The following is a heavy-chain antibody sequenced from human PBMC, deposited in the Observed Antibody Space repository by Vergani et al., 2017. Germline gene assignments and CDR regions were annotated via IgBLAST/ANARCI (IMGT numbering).Heavy chain of an antibody. CDR3: TSDTHSGERADR. CDR1: FDSIRNLY. Sequence: QVQLQESGPGLVKSSETLSLTCSVSFDSIRNLYCNWTRQPPGKGLEWIGSIHYSENTNYNPSLKTRVTLSVDTSKNQFSLTLTSVTAADTAVYYCTSDTHSGERADRWGQGILVTVTS. D-gene: IGHD6-19*01. CDR2: IHYSENT. J-gene: IGHJ5*02. V-gene: IGHV4-59*11.